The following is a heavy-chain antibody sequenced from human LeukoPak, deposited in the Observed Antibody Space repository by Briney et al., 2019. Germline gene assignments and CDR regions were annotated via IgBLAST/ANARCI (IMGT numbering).Heavy chain of an antibody. V-gene: IGHV4-39*07. CDR1: GGSISSSSYY. J-gene: IGHJ4*02. Sequence: SETLSLTCTVSGGSISSSSYYWGWIRQPPGKGLEWIGSIYYSGSTYYNPSLKSRVTISVDTSKNQFSLKLSSVTAADTAVYYCARGRGYSYGYFFRSPKYHFDYWGQGTLVTVSS. CDR2: IYYSGST. CDR3: ARGRGYSYGYFFRSPKYHFDY. D-gene: IGHD5-18*01.